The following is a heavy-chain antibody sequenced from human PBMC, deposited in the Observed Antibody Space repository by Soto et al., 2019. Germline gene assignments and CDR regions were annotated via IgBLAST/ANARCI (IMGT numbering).Heavy chain of an antibody. CDR3: VRGGIAGHWFDP. J-gene: IGHJ5*02. CDR1: RAFINSGGFY. V-gene: IGHV4-31*03. Sequence: SETLSLTCSVSRAFINSGGFYYSWIRQPPGKGLEWLGYVFHSGSTLYTPSLRGRLTLSADTSRNQLSLHLTSVTAADTAVYYCVRGGIAGHWFDPWGQGTQVTVSS. CDR2: VFHSGST. D-gene: IGHD2-21*01.